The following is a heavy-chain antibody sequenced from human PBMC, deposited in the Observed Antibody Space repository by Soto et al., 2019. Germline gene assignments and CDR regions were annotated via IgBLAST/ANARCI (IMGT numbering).Heavy chain of an antibody. D-gene: IGHD6-19*01. CDR2: ISDDGSNK. J-gene: IGHJ4*02. Sequence: GSLRLSCAVSGFTLSSFAMHWVRQAPGKGLEWVALISDDGSNKYYADSVKGRFAISRDNSKNTLYLQMNSLRGEDTTVYSCARVEQWLYIAKYWGQGTLVTVSS. CDR3: ARVEQWLYIAKY. CDR1: GFTLSSFA. V-gene: IGHV3-30*09.